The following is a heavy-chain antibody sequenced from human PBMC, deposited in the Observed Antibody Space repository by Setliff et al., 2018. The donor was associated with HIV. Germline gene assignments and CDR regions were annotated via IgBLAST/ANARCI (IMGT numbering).Heavy chain of an antibody. CDR1: GPSINIHY. V-gene: IGHV4-59*11. D-gene: IGHD4-17*01. Sequence: SETLSLTCTVSGPSINIHYWSWIRQSPGNAFEWIGYIYSTGSTNYNPSLQSRVTISMVASRNQFSLKVTSVTAADTAVYYCAKGAGFYGDYTFDHWGQGRQVTVSS. CDR3: AKGAGFYGDYTFDH. CDR2: IYSTGST. J-gene: IGHJ4*02.